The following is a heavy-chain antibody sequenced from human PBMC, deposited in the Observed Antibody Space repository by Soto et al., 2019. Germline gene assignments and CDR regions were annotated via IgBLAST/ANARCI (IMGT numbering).Heavy chain of an antibody. CDR1: GYTFTSYG. Sequence: ASVKVSCKASGYTFTSYGISWVRQAPGQGLEWMGWISAYNGNTNYAQKLQGRVTMTTDTSTSTAYMELRSLRSDDTAVYYCARFPSITMVRGVIITHDAFDIWGQGTMVTVSS. D-gene: IGHD3-10*01. CDR2: ISAYNGNT. CDR3: ARFPSITMVRGVIITHDAFDI. V-gene: IGHV1-18*01. J-gene: IGHJ3*02.